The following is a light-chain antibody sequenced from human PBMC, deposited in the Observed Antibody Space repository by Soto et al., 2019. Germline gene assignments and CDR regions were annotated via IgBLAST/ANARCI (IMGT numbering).Light chain of an antibody. Sequence: QSALTQPASVSGSPGQSITFSCTGTRIDVGGYNYVSWYQHHPGKAPKLVIYEVTNRPAEVSNRFSGSKSGITAPLTISGLHAEDEAYYYCSSYTSGSTVVFGGGTLLTVL. CDR1: RIDVGGYNY. V-gene: IGLV2-14*01. CDR2: EVT. CDR3: SSYTSGSTVV. J-gene: IGLJ2*01.